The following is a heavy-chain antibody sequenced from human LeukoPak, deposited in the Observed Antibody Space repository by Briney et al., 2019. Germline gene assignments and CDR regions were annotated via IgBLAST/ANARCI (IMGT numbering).Heavy chain of an antibody. CDR2: MNPNSGNT. D-gene: IGHD3-22*01. CDR1: GYTFTSYD. Sequence: GASVKVSCKASGYTFTSYDINWVRQATGQGLEWMGWMNPNSGNTGYAQKFQGRVTITRNTSISTAYMELSSLRSEDTAVYYCARSPPITMIVVAGGYMDVWGKGTTVTVSS. J-gene: IGHJ6*03. V-gene: IGHV1-8*03. CDR3: ARSPPITMIVVAGGYMDV.